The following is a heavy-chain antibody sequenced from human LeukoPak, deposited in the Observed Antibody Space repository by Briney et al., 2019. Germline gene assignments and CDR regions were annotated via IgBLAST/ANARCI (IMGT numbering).Heavy chain of an antibody. V-gene: IGHV3-30*04. J-gene: IGHJ4*02. D-gene: IGHD6-13*01. CDR1: GFTFGDYS. Sequence: GGSLRLSCTASGFTFGDYSMSWFRQAPGKGLEWVAVISYAGNNQYFADSVRGRFTISRDNSNNTLYLQMHSLSAEDTAVYYCARVSYSSNWYYFDYWGQGTLVTVSS. CDR2: ISYAGNNQ. CDR3: ARVSYSSNWYYFDY.